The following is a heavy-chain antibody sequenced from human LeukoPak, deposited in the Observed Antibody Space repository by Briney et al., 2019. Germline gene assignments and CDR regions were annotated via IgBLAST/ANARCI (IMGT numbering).Heavy chain of an antibody. Sequence: ASVKVSCKASGYTFTGYYMHWVRQAPGQGLEWMGWINPNSGGTNYAQKFQGRVTMTRDTSISTAYMELSRLRSDDTAVYYCARDGGQLVVPPEESWFDPWGQGTLVTVSP. V-gene: IGHV1-2*02. CDR2: INPNSGGT. J-gene: IGHJ5*02. CDR1: GYTFTGYY. D-gene: IGHD6-13*01. CDR3: ARDGGQLVVPPEESWFDP.